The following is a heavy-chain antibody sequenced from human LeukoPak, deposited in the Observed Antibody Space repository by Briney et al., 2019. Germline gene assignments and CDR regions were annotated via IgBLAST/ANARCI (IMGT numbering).Heavy chain of an antibody. CDR3: ARQVGDYGDYAHDY. CDR2: ISYDGSSK. Sequence: PGRSLRLSCAASGFTFSSYAMHWVRQAPGKGLEWVAVISYDGSSKYYADSVKGRFTISRDNSKNTLYLQMNSLRAEDTAVYYCARQVGDYGDYAHDYWGQGTLVTVSS. D-gene: IGHD4-17*01. J-gene: IGHJ4*02. V-gene: IGHV3-30*04. CDR1: GFTFSSYA.